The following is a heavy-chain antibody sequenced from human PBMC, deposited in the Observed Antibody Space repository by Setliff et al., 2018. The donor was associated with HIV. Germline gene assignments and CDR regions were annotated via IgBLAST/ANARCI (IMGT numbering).Heavy chain of an antibody. D-gene: IGHD4-17*01. CDR1: GGSISSGSYY. CDR2: IYTSGNT. V-gene: IGHV4-61*09. J-gene: IGHJ6*03. CDR3: ARGNSRRLRVHYYYYYMDV. Sequence: PSETLSLTCTVSGGSISSGSYYWSWIRQPAGKGLEWIGHIYTSGNTNHNPSLKSRVTISVDTSENQFSLKLSSVTAADTAVYYCARGNSRRLRVHYYYYYMDVWG.